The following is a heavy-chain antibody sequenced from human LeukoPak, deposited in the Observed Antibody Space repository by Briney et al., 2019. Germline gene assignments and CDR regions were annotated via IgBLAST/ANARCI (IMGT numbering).Heavy chain of an antibody. CDR2: INTNTGNP. J-gene: IGHJ4*02. Sequence: ASVKVSCKASGYTFTSYAMNWVRQAPGQGLEWMGWINTNTGNPTYAQGFTGRFVFSLDTSVSTAYLQISSLKAEDTAVYYCAMMTYYDILTGHDYWGQGTLVTVSS. CDR3: AMMTYYDILTGHDY. CDR1: GYTFTSYA. V-gene: IGHV7-4-1*02. D-gene: IGHD3-9*01.